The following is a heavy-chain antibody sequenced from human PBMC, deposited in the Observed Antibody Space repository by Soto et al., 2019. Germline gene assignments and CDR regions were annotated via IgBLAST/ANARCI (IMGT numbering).Heavy chain of an antibody. D-gene: IGHD3-10*01. CDR1: GFSISRSNW. J-gene: IGHJ6*02. V-gene: IGHV4-4*02. CDR2: IYHSGST. CDR3: ARVPRLSGSYYYYYGMDV. Sequence: SETLSLTCAFSGFSISRSNWWSWVRQPPGKGLEWIGEIYHSGSTNYNPSLKSRVTISVDKSKNQFSLKLSSVTAADTAVYYCARVPRLSGSYYYYYGMDVWGQGTTVTVSS.